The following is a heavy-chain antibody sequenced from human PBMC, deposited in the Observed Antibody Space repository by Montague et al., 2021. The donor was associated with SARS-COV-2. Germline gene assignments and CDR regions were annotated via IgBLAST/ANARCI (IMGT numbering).Heavy chain of an antibody. CDR2: IYYSGST. CDR3: ARGLYNWNYEHWFDT. CDR1: GVSVGSSHYY. J-gene: IGHJ5*02. D-gene: IGHD1-7*01. Sequence: SETLSLTCTVSGVSVGSSHYYWAWIRQPPGKGLEWIGTIYYSGSTHYNPSPRSRVTIDVDASTNQFSLKLHSVTAADTAVYFCARGLYNWNYEHWFDTWGQGTLVTVSS. V-gene: IGHV4-39*01.